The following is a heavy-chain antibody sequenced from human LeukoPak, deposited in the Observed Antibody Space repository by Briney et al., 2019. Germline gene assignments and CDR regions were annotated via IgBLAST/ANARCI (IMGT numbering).Heavy chain of an antibody. Sequence: GGPLRLSCAASGFTFSSYAMSWVRQAPGKGLEWVSAISGSGGSTYYADSVKGRFTISRDNSKNTLYLQMNSLRAEDTAVYYCAKLPYYYGSGFDYWGQGTLVTVSS. V-gene: IGHV3-23*01. D-gene: IGHD3-10*01. J-gene: IGHJ4*02. CDR1: GFTFSSYA. CDR2: ISGSGGST. CDR3: AKLPYYYGSGFDY.